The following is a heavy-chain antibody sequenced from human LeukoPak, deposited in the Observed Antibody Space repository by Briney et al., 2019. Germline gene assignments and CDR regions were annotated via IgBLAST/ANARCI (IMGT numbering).Heavy chain of an antibody. Sequence: GASVKVSCKAAGYTFTEYYIHWLRQAAGQGREWMGWVTPSTGDTFYAQNFRGRVTMTRDTSISTAYMQLGGLKSDDTAVYYCARDIAPSGSWWFDSWGQGTLVSVSS. V-gene: IGHV1-2*02. J-gene: IGHJ5*01. CDR3: ARDIAPSGSWWFDS. D-gene: IGHD6-13*01. CDR2: VTPSTGDT. CDR1: GYTFTEYY.